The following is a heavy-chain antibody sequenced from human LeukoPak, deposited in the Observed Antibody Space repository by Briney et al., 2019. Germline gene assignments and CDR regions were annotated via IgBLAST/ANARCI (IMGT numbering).Heavy chain of an antibody. CDR1: GFTFSSYA. J-gene: IGHJ4*02. D-gene: IGHD5-24*01. Sequence: GGSLRLSCAASGFTFSSYAMHWVRQAPGKGLEWVAVISYDGSNKYYADSVKGRFTISRDNSKNTLYLQMNSLRAEDTAVYYCARSEMATVPSFDYWGQGTLVTVSS. CDR3: ARSEMATVPSFDY. CDR2: ISYDGSNK. V-gene: IGHV3-30-3*01.